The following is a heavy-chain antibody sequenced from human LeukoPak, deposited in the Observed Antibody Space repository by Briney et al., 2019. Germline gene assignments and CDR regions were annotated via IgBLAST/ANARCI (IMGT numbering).Heavy chain of an antibody. CDR2: LHADGVEQ. J-gene: IGHJ4*02. Sequence: GGSLRLSCAASGFSLSGYWMTWVRQAPGKGLEWVARLHADGVEQNYVDSVTGRFTMSRNNAKNSLDLQMNSLRVEDTAVYYCARGGYSFDYLGQGTLVAVSS. CDR1: GFSLSGYW. V-gene: IGHV3-7*01. CDR3: ARGGYSFDY. D-gene: IGHD5-18*01.